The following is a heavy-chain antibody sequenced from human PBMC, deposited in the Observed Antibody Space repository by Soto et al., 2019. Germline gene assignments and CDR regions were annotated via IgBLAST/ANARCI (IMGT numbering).Heavy chain of an antibody. D-gene: IGHD3-22*01. CDR2: INPNSGGT. CDR1: GYTFTGYY. J-gene: IGHJ4*02. Sequence: ASVKVSCKASGYTFTGYYVNWVRPAPGQGLEWVGWINPNSGGTNYAQKFPGRVTRTRDTSISTADMELTGLRSDDTAVYYCARARASCYYESSGYYGGVQSYFDSWGQRSLVTVS. CDR3: ARARASCYYESSGYYGGVQSYFDS. V-gene: IGHV1-2*02.